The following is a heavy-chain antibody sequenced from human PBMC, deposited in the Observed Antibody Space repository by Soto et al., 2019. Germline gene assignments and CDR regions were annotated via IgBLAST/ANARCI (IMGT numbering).Heavy chain of an antibody. D-gene: IGHD3-3*01. V-gene: IGHV2-5*02. Sequence: QITLKESGPTLVKPTQTLTLTCTFSGFSLSTSGVGVGWIRQPPGKALEWLALIYWDDDKRYSPPLKSRPTITKDTSKNQVVLTMTNMDPVDTATYYCATQAARDYDFCSGYLGFDYCGQGTLVTVSS. CDR3: ATQAARDYDFCSGYLGFDY. CDR1: GFSLSTSGVG. CDR2: IYWDDDK. J-gene: IGHJ4*02.